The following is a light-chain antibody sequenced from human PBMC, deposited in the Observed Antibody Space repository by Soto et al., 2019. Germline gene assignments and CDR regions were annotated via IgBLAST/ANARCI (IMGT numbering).Light chain of an antibody. Sequence: QSVLTQPPSVSGAPGQRVTISCTGTSSNIGAGYAVNWYQHLPGAAPKLLIYTNGNRPSGVPDRFSGSKSGTSASLAITGLQAEDEADYFCQSYDSGLSGSVFGGGTQRTVL. CDR3: QSYDSGLSGSV. CDR2: TNG. J-gene: IGLJ3*02. CDR1: SSNIGAGYA. V-gene: IGLV1-40*01.